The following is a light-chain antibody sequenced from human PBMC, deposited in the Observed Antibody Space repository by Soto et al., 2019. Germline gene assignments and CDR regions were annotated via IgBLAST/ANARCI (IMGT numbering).Light chain of an antibody. CDR1: QSLSSHY. J-gene: IGKJ1*01. Sequence: PGERSTLSCRASQSLSSHYLAWYQQRPGQAPRLLIYGASTRATGIPDRFSGSGSGTDFTLTISRLEPEDFAMYYCKQSADSWTFGQGTQVEVK. V-gene: IGKV3-20*01. CDR2: GAS. CDR3: KQSADSWT.